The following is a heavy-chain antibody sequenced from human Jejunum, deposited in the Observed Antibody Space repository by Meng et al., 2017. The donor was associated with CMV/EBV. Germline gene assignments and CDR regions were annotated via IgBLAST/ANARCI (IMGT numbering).Heavy chain of an antibody. V-gene: IGHV4-31*03. J-gene: IGHJ5*02. CDR3: ARASYGSGSPLGESWFDP. CDR1: GGSISSGGYY. D-gene: IGHD3-10*01. Sequence: VRLRESGPGLVKPSQTLYLTCTVSGGSISSGGYYWSWIRQHPGKGLEWIGYIHDSGSTYYNPSLKSRVTISADTSKNQFSLKLSSVTAADTAVYYCARASYGSGSPLGESWFDPWGQGTLVTVSS. CDR2: IHDSGST.